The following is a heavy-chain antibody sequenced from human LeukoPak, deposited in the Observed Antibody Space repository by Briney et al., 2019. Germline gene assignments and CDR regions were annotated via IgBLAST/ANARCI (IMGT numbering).Heavy chain of an antibody. Sequence: ASVKVSCEASGYTFTGYYMHWVRQAPGQGLEWMGWINPNSGGTNYAQKFQGRVTMTRDTSISTAYMELSRLRSDDTAVYYCALNYGSGSYASFDYWGQGTLVTVSS. D-gene: IGHD3-10*01. CDR2: INPNSGGT. CDR3: ALNYGSGSYASFDY. CDR1: GYTFTGYY. J-gene: IGHJ4*02. V-gene: IGHV1-2*02.